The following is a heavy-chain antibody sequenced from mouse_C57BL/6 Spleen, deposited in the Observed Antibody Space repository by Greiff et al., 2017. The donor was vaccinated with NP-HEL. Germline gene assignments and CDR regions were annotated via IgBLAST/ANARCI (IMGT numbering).Heavy chain of an antibody. CDR1: GYTFTSYW. V-gene: IGHV1-64*01. CDR3: ARVTYYSNFYAMDY. CDR2: IHPNSGST. J-gene: IGHJ4*01. Sequence: VQLQQPGAELVKPGASVKLSCKASGYTFTSYWMHWVKQRPGQGLEWIGMIHPNSGSTNYNEKFKSKATLTVDKSSSTAYMQLSSLTSEDSAVYYCARVTYYSNFYAMDYWGQGTSVTVSS. D-gene: IGHD2-5*01.